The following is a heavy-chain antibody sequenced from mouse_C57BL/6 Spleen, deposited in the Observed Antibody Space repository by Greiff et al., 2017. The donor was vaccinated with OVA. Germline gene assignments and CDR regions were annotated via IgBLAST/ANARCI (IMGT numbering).Heavy chain of an antibody. CDR1: GYTFTSYW. J-gene: IGHJ2*01. CDR3: ARFYDYGSSCFDY. D-gene: IGHD1-1*01. CDR2: IYPGSGST. Sequence: VQLQQPGAELVKPGASVKMSCKASGYTFTSYWITWVKHRPGQGLEWIGDIYPGSGSTNYNEKFKSKATLTVDTSSSTAYMQLSSLTSEDSAVYYCARFYDYGSSCFDYWGQGTTLTVSS. V-gene: IGHV1-55*01.